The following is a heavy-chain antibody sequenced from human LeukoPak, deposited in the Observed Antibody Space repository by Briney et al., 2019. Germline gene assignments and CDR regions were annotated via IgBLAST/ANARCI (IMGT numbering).Heavy chain of an antibody. CDR1: GVSISSGSYY. CDR3: ARDPVFWGDWYFDL. V-gene: IGHV4-61*02. J-gene: IGHJ2*01. CDR2: IYTSGST. D-gene: IGHD3-16*01. Sequence: PSQTLSLTCTVSGVSISSGSYYWSWIRQPAGKGLEWIGRIYTSGSTNYNPSLKSRVTISVDTSKNQFSLKLSSVTAADTAVYYCARDPVFWGDWYFDLWGRGTLVTVSS.